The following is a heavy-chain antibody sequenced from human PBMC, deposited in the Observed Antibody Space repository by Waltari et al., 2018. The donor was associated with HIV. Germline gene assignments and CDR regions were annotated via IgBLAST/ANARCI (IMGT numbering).Heavy chain of an antibody. CDR1: GGFLGSYY. CDR3: ARDNAVFAMDV. Sequence: QVQLQESGPGLVKPSETLSLTCTVSGGFLGSYYWSWVRQTAGKGLEWIGRIYAGGSPNYNPSLRSRVSLSLDTSKNQFSLDLRSVSAADTAVYFCARDNAVFAMDVWGQGASVIVSS. J-gene: IGHJ6*02. CDR2: IYAGGSP. V-gene: IGHV4-4*07. D-gene: IGHD3-10*02.